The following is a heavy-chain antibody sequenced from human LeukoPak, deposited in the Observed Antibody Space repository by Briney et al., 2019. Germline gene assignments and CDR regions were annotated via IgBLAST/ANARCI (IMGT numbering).Heavy chain of an antibody. CDR1: GFTFSSYG. J-gene: IGHJ6*02. CDR2: IWYDGSNK. Sequence: GGSLRLSCAASGFTFSSYGMHWVRQAPGKGLEWVAVIWYDGSNKYYADSVKGRFTISRDNSKNTLYLQMNSLRSDDTAVYYCARDDYGDYVIDYYYGMDVWGQGTTVTVSS. D-gene: IGHD4-17*01. CDR3: ARDDYGDYVIDYYYGMDV. V-gene: IGHV3-33*01.